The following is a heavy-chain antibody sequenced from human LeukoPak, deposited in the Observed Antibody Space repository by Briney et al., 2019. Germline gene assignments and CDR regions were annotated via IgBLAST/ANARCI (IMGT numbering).Heavy chain of an antibody. V-gene: IGHV3-7*01. D-gene: IGHD6-13*01. CDR1: GFTFTDYG. J-gene: IGHJ4*01. Sequence: GGSLRLSCEVSGFTFTDYGLIWVGRAPGKGPDGVASIRQDGSEKTYVDSVKGRFTISRDNTKNSLSLQLNGLRAEDTAVYYCARDGTAAGLYFDLWGQGTLVTVSS. CDR3: ARDGTAAGLYFDL. CDR2: IRQDGSEK.